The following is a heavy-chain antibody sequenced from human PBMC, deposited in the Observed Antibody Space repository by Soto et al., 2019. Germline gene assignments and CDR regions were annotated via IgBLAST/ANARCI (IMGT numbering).Heavy chain of an antibody. D-gene: IGHD5-12*01. Sequence: SETLSLTCTVSGGSISSYYWSWIRQPPGKGLEWIGYIYYSGSTNYNPSLKSRVTISVDTSKNQFSLKLSSVTAADTAVYYCARSRDGYNPLDYWGQGXLVTVSS. CDR1: GGSISSYY. CDR2: IYYSGST. V-gene: IGHV4-59*01. J-gene: IGHJ4*02. CDR3: ARSRDGYNPLDY.